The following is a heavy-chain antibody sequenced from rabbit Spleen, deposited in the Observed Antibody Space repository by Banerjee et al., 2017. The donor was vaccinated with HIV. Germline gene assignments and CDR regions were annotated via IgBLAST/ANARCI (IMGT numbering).Heavy chain of an antibody. J-gene: IGHJ6*01. V-gene: IGHV1S45*01. CDR1: GVSFSSSSY. D-gene: IGHD1-1*01. CDR2: IDTDSSGFT. Sequence: QEQLVESGGGLVQPEGSLTLTCTASGVSFSSSSYLCWVRQAPGKGLEWIACIDTDSSGFTYFATWAKGRFTISKTSSTTVTLQMTRLTAADTATYFCARDTSSSFSTYGMDLWGPGTLVTVS. CDR3: ARDTSSSFSTYGMDL.